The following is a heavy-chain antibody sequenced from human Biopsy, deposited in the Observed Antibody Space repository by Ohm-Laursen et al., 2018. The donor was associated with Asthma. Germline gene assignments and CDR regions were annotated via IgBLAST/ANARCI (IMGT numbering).Heavy chain of an antibody. CDR2: ISKDASTQ. CDR3: VRDGTDDAFDI. J-gene: IGHJ3*02. Sequence: SLRLSCTASGFTLTTYAIHWVRQAPGKGLEWVGVISKDASTQDYADSVKGLFTMARDNSKNTLDLQMNSLREEDTAVYYCVRDGTDDAFDIWGQGTVVSVSS. V-gene: IGHV3-30*01. CDR1: GFTLTTYA. D-gene: IGHD1-1*01.